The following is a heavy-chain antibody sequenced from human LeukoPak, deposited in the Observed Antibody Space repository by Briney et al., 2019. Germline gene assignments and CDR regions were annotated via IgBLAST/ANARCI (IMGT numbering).Heavy chain of an antibody. CDR1: GGSISSYY. D-gene: IGHD2-15*01. CDR2: IYYSGST. J-gene: IGHJ4*02. Sequence: SETLSLTCTVSGGSISSYYWSWIRQPPGKGLEWIGYIYYSGSTNYNSSLKSRVTISVDTSKNQFSLKLSSVTAADTAVYYCARGSLGIRYYFDYWGQGTLVTVSS. CDR3: ARGSLGIRYYFDY. V-gene: IGHV4-59*01.